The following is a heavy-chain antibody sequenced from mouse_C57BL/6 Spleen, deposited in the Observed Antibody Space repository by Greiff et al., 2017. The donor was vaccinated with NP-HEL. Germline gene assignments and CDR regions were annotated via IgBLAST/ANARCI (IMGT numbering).Heavy chain of an antibody. D-gene: IGHD2-3*01. V-gene: IGHV14-1*01. CDR3: IDGYDGYTWGFAY. CDR2: IDPEDGDT. CDR1: GFNIKDYY. J-gene: IGHJ3*01. Sequence: EVQLQQSGAELVRPGASVKLSCTASGFNIKDYYMHWVKQRPEQGLEWIGRIDPEDGDTEYAPKFQGKATTTADTSSNTAYLQLSSLTSEDTAVYYCIDGYDGYTWGFAYWGQGTLVTVSA.